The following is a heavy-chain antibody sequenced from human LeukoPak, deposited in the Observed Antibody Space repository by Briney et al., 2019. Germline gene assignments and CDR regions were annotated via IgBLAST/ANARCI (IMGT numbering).Heavy chain of an antibody. CDR2: ISAYNGNT. Sequence: ASVKVSCKASGYTFTSYGISWVRQAPGQGLEWMGWISAYNGNTNYAQKLQGRVTMTTDTSTSTVYMELRTLISDDTAVYYCARVKDRFSGSYYVGSGFDIWGQGTTVTVSS. V-gene: IGHV1-18*01. CDR3: ARVKDRFSGSYYVGSGFDI. J-gene: IGHJ3*02. CDR1: GYTFTSYG. D-gene: IGHD1-26*01.